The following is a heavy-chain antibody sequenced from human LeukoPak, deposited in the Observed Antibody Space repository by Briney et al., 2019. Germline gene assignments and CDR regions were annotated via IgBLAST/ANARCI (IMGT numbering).Heavy chain of an antibody. V-gene: IGHV3-30-3*01. Sequence: GRSLRLSCAASGFTFSSYAMHWVRQAPGKGLEWVAFISYDGSNKYYADSVKGLLTIHRDNSKNTLYLQMNSLRAEDTAVYYCARDPKGRSPPPCYFEYWGQGTLVTVSS. CDR1: GFTFSSYA. D-gene: IGHD2-15*01. J-gene: IGHJ4*02. CDR2: ISYDGSNK. CDR3: ARDPKGRSPPPCYFEY.